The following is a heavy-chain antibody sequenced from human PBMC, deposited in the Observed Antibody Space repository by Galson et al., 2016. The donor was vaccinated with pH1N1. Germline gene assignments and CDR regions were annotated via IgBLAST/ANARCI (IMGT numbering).Heavy chain of an antibody. CDR3: ARVAFCSTTYGGCHNYFAP. V-gene: IGHV1-2*06. J-gene: IGHJ5*02. CDR2: INPNNGDT. Sequence: SVKVSCKASEYTFIGYYIHWMRQAPGHGLAWMGRINPNNGDTHYAQNFQGRVTMTRDTSISTAYMEWNSLISDDTAVYYCARVAFCSTTYGGCHNYFAPWGQGTLVTVSS. CDR1: EYTFIGYY. D-gene: IGHD2-8*01.